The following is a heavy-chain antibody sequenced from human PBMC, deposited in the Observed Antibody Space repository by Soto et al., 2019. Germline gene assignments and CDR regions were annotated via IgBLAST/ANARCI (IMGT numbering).Heavy chain of an antibody. Sequence: ASVKVSCKASGYTVTGYDIHWVRQATGQGLEWMGWMNPNSGNTGYAQKFQGRVTMARNTSISTAYMELSSLRSEDTAVYYCARGRFFVWSELYGMDVWGQGTTVTVSS. CDR1: GYTVTGYD. CDR2: MNPNSGNT. V-gene: IGHV1-8*01. CDR3: ARGRFFVWSELYGMDV. J-gene: IGHJ6*02. D-gene: IGHD3-16*01.